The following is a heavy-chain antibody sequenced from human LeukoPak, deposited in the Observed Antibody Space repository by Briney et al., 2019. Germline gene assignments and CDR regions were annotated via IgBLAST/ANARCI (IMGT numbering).Heavy chain of an antibody. Sequence: PGGSLRLSCAASGFTFSDNYMSGVRQSPGKGLEWVSYISNSGTYINYADSVKGRFTISRDNAKNSLYLQMNSLRAEDTAVYYCARDLKASGSYDYWGQGTLVTVSS. CDR1: GFTFSDNY. V-gene: IGHV3-11*06. J-gene: IGHJ4*02. CDR2: ISNSGTYI. CDR3: ARDLKASGSYDY. D-gene: IGHD3-10*01.